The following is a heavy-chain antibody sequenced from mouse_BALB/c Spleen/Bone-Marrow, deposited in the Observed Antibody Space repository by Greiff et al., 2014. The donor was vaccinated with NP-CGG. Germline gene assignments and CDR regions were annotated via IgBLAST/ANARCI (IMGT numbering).Heavy chain of an antibody. J-gene: IGHJ4*01. CDR1: GHTFTSYW. D-gene: IGHD4-1*01. CDR2: INPSNGRT. CDR3: SREESLGDAMDY. Sequence: QGQLKGAGGELVKPGGLGKLSWKGSGHTFTSYWMHWGKQRPGQKLWWIGEINPSNGRTDYNEKFKSKATLTLDKSSSTAYMQLSSLTSEDSAVYYCSREESLGDAMDYWGQGTSVTVSS. V-gene: IGHV1S81*02.